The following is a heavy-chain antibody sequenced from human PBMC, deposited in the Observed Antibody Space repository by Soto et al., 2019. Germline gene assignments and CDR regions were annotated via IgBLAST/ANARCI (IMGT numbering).Heavy chain of an antibody. V-gene: IGHV4-30-4*01. CDR1: GGNIGSGDYY. CDR2: IYYSGST. Sequence: SETHSLTSTVSGGNIGSGDYYWSWIRQPPGKGLEWIGYIYYSGSTYYNPSLKSRVTISVDTSKNQFSLKLSSVTAADTAVYYCARADGYSYGFFDYWGQGTRVTVSS. CDR3: ARADGYSYGFFDY. D-gene: IGHD5-18*01. J-gene: IGHJ4*02.